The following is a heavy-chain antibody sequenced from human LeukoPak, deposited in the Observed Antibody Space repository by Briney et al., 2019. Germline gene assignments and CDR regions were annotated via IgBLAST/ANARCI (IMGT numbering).Heavy chain of an antibody. Sequence: GGSLTLSCAASGFTFSDYYMSWIRQAPGKGLEWVSYSSSSGSTIYYADSVKGRFTISRDNAKNSLYLQMNSLRAEDTAVYYCARDSPRYDSSGYFTIWGQGTLVTVSS. D-gene: IGHD3-22*01. V-gene: IGHV3-11*01. CDR1: GFTFSDYY. CDR3: ARDSPRYDSSGYFTI. J-gene: IGHJ4*02. CDR2: SSSSGSTI.